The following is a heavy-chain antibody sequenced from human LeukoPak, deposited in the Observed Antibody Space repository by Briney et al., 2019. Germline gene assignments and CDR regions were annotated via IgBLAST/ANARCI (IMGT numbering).Heavy chain of an antibody. CDR1: GYTFTSYD. Sequence: ASVKVSCKASGYTFTSYDISWVRQAPGQGLEWMGWISAYNGNTNYAQKLQGRVTMTTDTSTSTAYMELRSLRSDDTAVYYCARFQDYYDSSGYYHPPDYWGQGTLVTISS. V-gene: IGHV1-18*01. J-gene: IGHJ4*02. CDR2: ISAYNGNT. CDR3: ARFQDYYDSSGYYHPPDY. D-gene: IGHD3-22*01.